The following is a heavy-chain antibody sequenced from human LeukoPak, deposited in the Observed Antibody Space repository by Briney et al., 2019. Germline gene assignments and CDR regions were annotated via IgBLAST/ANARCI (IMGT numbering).Heavy chain of an antibody. J-gene: IGHJ5*02. Sequence: GGSLRLSCATSGFTFSDAWMNWVRQAPGRGLEWVGRIRRNSDGGTIDYAAPVKGRFALSRDDSKNTLYLHMSSLQTEDTAVYYCATDFYDTTWGQGTLVTVSS. V-gene: IGHV3-15*07. CDR3: ATDFYDTT. CDR2: IRRNSDGGTI. CDR1: GFTFSDAW. D-gene: IGHD3-22*01.